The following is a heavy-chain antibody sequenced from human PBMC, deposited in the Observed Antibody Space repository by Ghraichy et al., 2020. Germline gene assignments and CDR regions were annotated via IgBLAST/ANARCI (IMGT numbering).Heavy chain of an antibody. Sequence: SETLSLTCTVSGGSISSSSYYWGWIRQPPGKGLEWIGSIYYSGSTYYNPSLKSRVTISVDTSKNQFSLKLSSVTAADTAVYYCATFIRIAARPDASDYWGQGTLVTVSS. CDR3: ATFIRIAARPDASDY. V-gene: IGHV4-39*01. D-gene: IGHD6-6*01. CDR1: GGSISSSSYY. CDR2: IYYSGST. J-gene: IGHJ4*02.